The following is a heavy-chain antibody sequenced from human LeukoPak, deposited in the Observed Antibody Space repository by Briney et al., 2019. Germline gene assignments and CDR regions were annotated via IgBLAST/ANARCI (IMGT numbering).Heavy chain of an antibody. V-gene: IGHV3-53*01. CDR1: GFTASIYY. J-gene: IGHJ4*02. CDR2: IYRDGSA. D-gene: IGHD2-2*01. CDR3: AGPTCLRGGYCSTNF. Sequence: GGSLRLSCAVSGFTASIYYMTWVRQAPGKGLEWVSFIYRDGSANYADSVKGRFTISRDNAKNSLYLQMNSLRAEDTAVYYCAGPTCLRGGYCSTNFWGQGTLVTVSS.